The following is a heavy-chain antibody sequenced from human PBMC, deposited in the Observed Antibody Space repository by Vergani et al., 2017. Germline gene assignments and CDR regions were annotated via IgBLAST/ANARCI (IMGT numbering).Heavy chain of an antibody. CDR3: AKARLWFGELLHDP. Sequence: EVQLVESGGGLVQPGRSLRLSCAASGFTFDDYAMSWVRQAPGKGLEWVSAISGSGGSTYYADSVKGRFTISRDNSKNTLYLQMNSLRAEDTAVYYCAKARLWFGELLHDPWGQGTLVTVSS. D-gene: IGHD3-10*01. J-gene: IGHJ5*02. CDR2: ISGSGGST. CDR1: GFTFDDYA. V-gene: IGHV3-23*04.